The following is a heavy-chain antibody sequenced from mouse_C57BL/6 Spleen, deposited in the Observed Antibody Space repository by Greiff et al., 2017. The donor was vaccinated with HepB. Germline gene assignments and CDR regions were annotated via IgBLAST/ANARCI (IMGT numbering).Heavy chain of an antibody. V-gene: IGHV1-7*01. D-gene: IGHD1-1*01. CDR1: GYTFTSYW. Sequence: QVQLQQSGAELAKPGASVKLSCKASGYTFTSYWMHWVKQRPGQGLEWIGYINPSSGYTKYNQKFKDKATLTADKSSSTAYMQLSSLTSEDSAVYYCARTDYGSSFAMDYWGQGTSVTVSS. CDR2: INPSSGYT. CDR3: ARTDYGSSFAMDY. J-gene: IGHJ4*01.